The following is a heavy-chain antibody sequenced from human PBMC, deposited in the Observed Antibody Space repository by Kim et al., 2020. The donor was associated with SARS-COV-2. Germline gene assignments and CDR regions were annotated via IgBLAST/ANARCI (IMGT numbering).Heavy chain of an antibody. Sequence: ASVKVSCKASGYTFTSYYMHWVRQAPGQGLEWMGIINPSGGSTSYAQKFQGRVTMTRDTSTSTVYMELSSLRAEDTAVYYFASDLAGCSGGSCSFRMDVWGQVTTVPVSS. CDR1: GYTFTSYY. CDR2: INPSGGST. D-gene: IGHD2-15*01. J-gene: IGHJ6*02. CDR3: ASDLAGCSGGSCSFRMDV. V-gene: IGHV1-46*01.